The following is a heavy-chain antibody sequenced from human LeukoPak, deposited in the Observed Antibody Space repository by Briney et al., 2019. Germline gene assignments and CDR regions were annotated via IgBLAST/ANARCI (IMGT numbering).Heavy chain of an antibody. V-gene: IGHV5-51*01. Sequence: GESLKISCKGSGYSFTSCWIGWVRQMPGKGLEWMGIIYPGDSDTRYSPSFQGQVTISADKSISTAYLQWSSLKASDTAMYYCARSGSYYDILTPTYYFDYWGQGTLVTVSS. CDR1: GYSFTSCW. J-gene: IGHJ4*02. CDR3: ARSGSYYDILTPTYYFDY. CDR2: IYPGDSDT. D-gene: IGHD3-9*01.